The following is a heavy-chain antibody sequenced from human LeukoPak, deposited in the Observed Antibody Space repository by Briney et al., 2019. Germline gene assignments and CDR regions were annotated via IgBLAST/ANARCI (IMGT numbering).Heavy chain of an antibody. D-gene: IGHD6-13*01. V-gene: IGHV4-59*01. CDR2: IYYSGST. J-gene: IGHJ4*02. CDR1: GGSISSYY. Sequence: PSETLSLTCTVSGGSISSYYWSWIRQPPGKGLEWIGYIYYSGSTNYNPSLKSRVTISVDTSKNHFSLKLTSVTAADTAVYYCARVSSTAGLDYWGQGILVTVSS. CDR3: ARVSSTAGLDY.